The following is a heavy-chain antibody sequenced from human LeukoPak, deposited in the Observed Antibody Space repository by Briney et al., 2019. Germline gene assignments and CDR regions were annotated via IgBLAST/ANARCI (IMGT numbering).Heavy chain of an antibody. J-gene: IGHJ3*02. Sequence: GGSLRLSCAASGFTFSSYAMSWASQAPGKGLEWVAVISYDGSNKYYADSVKGRFTISRDNSKNTLYLQMNSLRGEDTAVYYCAREVRYGDYADAFDIWGQGTMVTVSS. CDR2: ISYDGSNK. CDR3: AREVRYGDYADAFDI. V-gene: IGHV3-30*04. D-gene: IGHD4-17*01. CDR1: GFTFSSYA.